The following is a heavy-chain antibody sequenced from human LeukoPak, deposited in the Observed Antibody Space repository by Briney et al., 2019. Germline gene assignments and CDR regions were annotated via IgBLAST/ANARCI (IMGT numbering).Heavy chain of an antibody. D-gene: IGHD6-13*01. V-gene: IGHV3-23*01. CDR2: ISGNGGIT. CDR3: AKGQGVYSSSWPNFEY. CDR1: GFTFSSYA. Sequence: GVSLRLSCAASGFTFSSYAMSWVRQAPEDGLEWVSTISGNGGITYYADSVKGRFAISRDNFKNTLYLQMISLRAEDTALYYCAKGQGVYSSSWPNFEYWGQGTLVTVSS. J-gene: IGHJ4*02.